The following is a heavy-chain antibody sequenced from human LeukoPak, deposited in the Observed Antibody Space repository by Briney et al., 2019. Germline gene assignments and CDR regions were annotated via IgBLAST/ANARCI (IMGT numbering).Heavy chain of an antibody. CDR2: IYTSGTN. D-gene: IGHD2-15*01. CDR1: GGSISSYY. CDR3: ARTSPRAATFDY. Sequence: NPSETLALTCAVYGGSISSYYWSWIRQPAGKVLEWIGRIYTSGTNNYNPSLKSRVTMSVDTSKNQFSLNLYSVTAADTAVYYCARTSPRAATFDYWGQGTLVTVSS. V-gene: IGHV4-59*10. J-gene: IGHJ4*02.